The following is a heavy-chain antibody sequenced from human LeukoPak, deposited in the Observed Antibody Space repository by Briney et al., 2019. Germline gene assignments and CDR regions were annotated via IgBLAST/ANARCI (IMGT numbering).Heavy chain of an antibody. D-gene: IGHD4-23*01. CDR1: GGTFSSYA. CDR2: ISAYNGNT. CDR3: ARDPRSRYGGPIRDY. J-gene: IGHJ4*02. V-gene: IGHV1-18*01. Sequence: ASVKVSCKASGGTFSSYAISWVRQAPGQGLEWMGWISAYNGNTNYAQKLQGRVTMTTDTSTSTAYMELRSLRSDDTAVYYCARDPRSRYGGPIRDYWGQGTLVTVSS.